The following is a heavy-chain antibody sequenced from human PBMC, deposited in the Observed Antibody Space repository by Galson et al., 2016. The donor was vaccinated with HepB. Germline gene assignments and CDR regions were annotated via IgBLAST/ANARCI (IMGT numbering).Heavy chain of an antibody. J-gene: IGHJ4*02. D-gene: IGHD6-6*01. CDR3: ARGVGLHSTSAAFDF. CDR2: INVENGHT. Sequence: SCKASGYTFTRDAIHWLRQAPGQRPEWMGWINVENGHTKYPQKFQGRVTITRDTSASTALMELSRLTSEDTTVYYCARGVGLHSTSAAFDFWGQGTLVTVSS. V-gene: IGHV1-3*01. CDR1: GYTFTRDA.